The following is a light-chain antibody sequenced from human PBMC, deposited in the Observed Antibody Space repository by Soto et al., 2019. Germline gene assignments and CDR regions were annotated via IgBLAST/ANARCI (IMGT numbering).Light chain of an antibody. V-gene: IGKV3-20*01. CDR3: PQYGSSSA. CDR2: GAS. J-gene: IGKJ1*01. CDR1: QSVRNNY. Sequence: EIVLTPTPGTLSLSHGERATLSCRASQSVRNNYLAWYKQKPVQAPRFLIYGASNRATGIPARSGGSGSGTDFTPTIISLELAAFAVYYWPQYGSSSAFAQGAKV.